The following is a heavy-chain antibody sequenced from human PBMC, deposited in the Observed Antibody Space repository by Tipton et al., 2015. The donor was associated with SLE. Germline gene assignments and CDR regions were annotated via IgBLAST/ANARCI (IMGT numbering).Heavy chain of an antibody. D-gene: IGHD2-2*01. J-gene: IGHJ6*02. CDR3: ARGCSSSTCEPFYFFGMDG. V-gene: IGHV4-34*01. Sequence: TLSLTCSVYGDSLSGQYWSWIRQPPGKGLEWIGEVFRGGSTNYSPSLESRVTITVDMSKNQFSLRLISVTAADTAVYYCARGCSSSTCEPFYFFGMDGWGQGTTVTVSS. CDR2: VFRGGST. CDR1: GDSLSGQY.